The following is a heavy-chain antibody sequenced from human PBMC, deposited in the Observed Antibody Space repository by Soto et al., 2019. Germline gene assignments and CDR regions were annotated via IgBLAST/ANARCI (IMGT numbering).Heavy chain of an antibody. CDR2: ISAYNGNT. J-gene: IGHJ6*02. CDR3: GGDRIAGSSYLYYYCSGMYV. D-gene: IGHD6-6*01. CDR1: GYTFTSYG. V-gene: IGHV1-18*01. Sequence: RASVKVSCKASGYTFTSYGISWVRQAPGQGLEWMGWISAYNGNTNYAQKLQGRVTMTTDTSTSTAYMELRSLRSDDTAVYYCGGDRIAGSSYLYYYCSGMYVWGQGTTVTVSS.